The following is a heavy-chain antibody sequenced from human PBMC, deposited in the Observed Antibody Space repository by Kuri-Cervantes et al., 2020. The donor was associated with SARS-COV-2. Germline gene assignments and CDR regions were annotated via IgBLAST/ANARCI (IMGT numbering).Heavy chain of an antibody. V-gene: IGHV1-2*02. CDR1: GYTFTGYY. Sequence: ASVKVSCKASGYTFTGYYMHWVRQAPGQGLEWMGWINPNSGGTNYAQKFQGRVTMTRDTSISTAYMELSRLRSDDTAVYYCARVVQLRHYSNPLSYYYYYYMDVWGKGTTVTVSS. CDR2: INPNSGGT. D-gene: IGHD4-11*01. CDR3: ARVVQLRHYSNPLSYYYYYYMDV. J-gene: IGHJ6*03.